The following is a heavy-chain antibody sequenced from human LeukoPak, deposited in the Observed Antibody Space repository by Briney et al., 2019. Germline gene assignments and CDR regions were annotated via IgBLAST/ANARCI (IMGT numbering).Heavy chain of an antibody. J-gene: IGHJ4*02. CDR2: IKQDGSEK. Sequence: GGSLRLSCVASGFTFSSHWISWVRQAPGKGLEWVANIKQDGSEKYYVDSVKGRFTISRDNAKNSLYLQMNSLRAEDTAVYYCARDQYDFWSGYYSPGVYWGQGTLVTVSS. CDR3: ARDQYDFWSGYYSPGVY. V-gene: IGHV3-7*01. CDR1: GFTFSSHW. D-gene: IGHD3-3*01.